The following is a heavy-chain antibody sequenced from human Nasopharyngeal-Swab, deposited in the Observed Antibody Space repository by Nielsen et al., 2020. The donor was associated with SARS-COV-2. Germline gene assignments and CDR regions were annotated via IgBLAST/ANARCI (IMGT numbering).Heavy chain of an antibody. V-gene: IGHV4-34*01. D-gene: IGHD2-2*01. J-gene: IGHJ4*02. CDR2: INHSGST. Sequence: RQAPGKGLEWIGEINHSGSTNYNPSLKSRVTIPVDTSKNQFSLKLSSVTAADTAVYYCARIEDCSSTSCYDYFDYWGQGTLVTVSS. CDR3: ARIEDCSSTSCYDYFDY.